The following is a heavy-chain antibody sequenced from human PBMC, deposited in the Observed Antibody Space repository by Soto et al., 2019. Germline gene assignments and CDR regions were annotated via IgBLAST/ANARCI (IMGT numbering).Heavy chain of an antibody. CDR2: ISFDGSKK. CDR1: GFTSSSYA. CDR3: ARGVFYYYGSSGYSPDY. J-gene: IGHJ4*02. D-gene: IGHD3-22*01. V-gene: IGHV3-30-3*01. Sequence: QVQLVESGGGVVQPGRSLRLSCEGSGFTSSSYAMHWVRQAPGKGLEWVALISFDGSKKNYADSVKGRFTISRDNSKNMMYLQMNSLRPEDTAVYYCARGVFYYYGSSGYSPDYWGQGTLVTVSS.